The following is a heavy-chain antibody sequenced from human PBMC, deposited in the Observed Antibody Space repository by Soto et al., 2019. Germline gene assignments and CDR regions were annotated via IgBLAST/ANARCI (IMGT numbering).Heavy chain of an antibody. Sequence: PGGSLRLSCAASGFTVSSNYMSWVRQAPGKGLEWVSVIYSGGTTYYAASVKGRFTISRDNSKNTLYLQMNSLRAEDTAVYYCARGLGSYYGGVDYWGQGTLVTVS. CDR2: IYSGGTT. CDR1: GFTVSSNY. D-gene: IGHD1-26*01. CDR3: ARGLGSYYGGVDY. V-gene: IGHV3-53*01. J-gene: IGHJ4*02.